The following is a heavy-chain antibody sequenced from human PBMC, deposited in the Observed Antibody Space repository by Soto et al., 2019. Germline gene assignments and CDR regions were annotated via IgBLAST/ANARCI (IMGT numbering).Heavy chain of an antibody. J-gene: IGHJ5*02. Sequence: PGGSLRLSWAASGCTFSSYSMSWIRQAQGKGLEWVSYISSSSSTIYYADSVKGRFTISRDNAKNSLYLQMNSLRAEDTAVYYCARHPERIAQIGWFDPWGQGTLVTVSS. CDR3: ARHPERIAQIGWFDP. CDR1: GCTFSSYS. CDR2: ISSSSSTI. V-gene: IGHV3-48*01. D-gene: IGHD6-13*01.